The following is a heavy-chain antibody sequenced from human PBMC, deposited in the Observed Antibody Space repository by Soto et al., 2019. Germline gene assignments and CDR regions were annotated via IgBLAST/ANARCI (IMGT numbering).Heavy chain of an antibody. CDR3: ARVGGGLASLGYYGMDV. J-gene: IGHJ6*02. Sequence: QVQLVQSGAEVKKTGASVKVSCKASGYTFIGYYIHWVRQAPGQGLEWMGWINPNSGGTNYAQGFQGWVTMTRDTSISRADMELRRMKSDDTAVYYCARVGGGLASLGYYGMDVWGQGTTVTVSS. CDR2: INPNSGGT. D-gene: IGHD3-10*01. CDR1: GYTFIGYY. V-gene: IGHV1-2*04.